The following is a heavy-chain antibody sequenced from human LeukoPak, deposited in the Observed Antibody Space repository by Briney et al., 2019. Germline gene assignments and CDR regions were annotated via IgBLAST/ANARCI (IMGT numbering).Heavy chain of an antibody. V-gene: IGHV3-23*01. CDR3: AKERWGGFGGRGFDY. CDR1: GFTFSSYT. J-gene: IGHJ4*02. CDR2: ISSSSST. D-gene: IGHD3-10*01. Sequence: GGSLRLSCAASGFTFSSYTMNWVRQAPGKGLEWVSSISSSSSTYYADSVKGRFTISRDNSKNTLYLQMNSLRAEDTAVYYCAKERWGGFGGRGFDYWGQGTLVTVSS.